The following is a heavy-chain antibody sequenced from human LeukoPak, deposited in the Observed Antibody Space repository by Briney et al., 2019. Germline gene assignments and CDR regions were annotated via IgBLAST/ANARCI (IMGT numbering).Heavy chain of an antibody. CDR1: GYTFTSYD. Sequence: GASVKVSCKASGYTFTSYDINWVRQATGQGLEWMGWMNPNSGNTGYAQKFQGRVTITTDESTSTAYMELSSLRSEDTAVYYCARALGHMDVWGKGTTVTVSS. D-gene: IGHD3-16*01. V-gene: IGHV1-8*03. J-gene: IGHJ6*03. CDR2: MNPNSGNT. CDR3: ARALGHMDV.